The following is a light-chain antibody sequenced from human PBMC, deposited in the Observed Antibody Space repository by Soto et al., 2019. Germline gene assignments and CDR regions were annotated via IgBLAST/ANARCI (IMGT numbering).Light chain of an antibody. V-gene: IGLV2-18*02. CDR1: SSDVGSYNR. Sequence: QSALTQPPSVSGSHVHSGTITCTGTSSDVGSYNRVSWFQQPPGTAPKLLIYEVSNRPSGVPDRISGSKSGNTASLTISGLQAEDEADYYCSSYTSSSTYVFGTGTKVTVL. CDR2: EVS. J-gene: IGLJ1*01. CDR3: SSYTSSSTYV.